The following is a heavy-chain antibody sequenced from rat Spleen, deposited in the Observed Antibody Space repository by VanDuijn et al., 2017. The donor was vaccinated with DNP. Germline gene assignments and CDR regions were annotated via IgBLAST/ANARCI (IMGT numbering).Heavy chain of an antibody. CDR3: AGAGYGTYYFDY. J-gene: IGHJ2*01. V-gene: IGHV5S13*01. CDR1: GFTFSNYG. Sequence: EVQLVESGGGLVQPGRSLKLSCAASGFTFSNYGMAWVRQAPTKGLEWVASISSSGGNTYYRDSVKGRFIVSSDNAKNNLNLQMECLRSEDTAAYYCAGAGYGTYYFDYWGQGVMVTVSS. CDR2: ISSSGGNT. D-gene: IGHD4-4*01.